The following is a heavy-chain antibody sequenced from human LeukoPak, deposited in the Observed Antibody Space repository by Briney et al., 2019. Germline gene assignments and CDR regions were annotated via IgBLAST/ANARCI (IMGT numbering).Heavy chain of an antibody. J-gene: IGHJ5*02. D-gene: IGHD3-10*01. CDR3: ARKEHSSGSYYTYNWFDP. CDR1: GYTFTGYY. Sequence: GASVKVSCKTSGYTFTGYYMHWVRQAPGQGLEWMGWINHNSGGTNYAQKFQGRVTMTRDTSISTAHMELSRLRSDDTAVYYCARKEHSSGSYYTYNWFDPWGQGTLVTVSS. CDR2: INHNSGGT. V-gene: IGHV1-2*02.